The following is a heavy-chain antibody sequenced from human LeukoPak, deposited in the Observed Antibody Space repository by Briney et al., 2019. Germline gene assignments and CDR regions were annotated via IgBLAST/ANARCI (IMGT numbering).Heavy chain of an antibody. D-gene: IGHD3-10*01. V-gene: IGHV4-39*01. CDR2: IYYSGST. CDR3: ARRASRRLRGAYGGHLDY. Sequence: SETLSLTCTVSGGSISSSSYYWGWIRQPPGKGPEWIGSIYYSGSTYYNPSLKSRVTISVDTSKNQFSLKLSSVTAADTAVYYCARRASRRLRGAYGGHLDYWGQGTLVTVSS. J-gene: IGHJ4*02. CDR1: GGSISSSSYY.